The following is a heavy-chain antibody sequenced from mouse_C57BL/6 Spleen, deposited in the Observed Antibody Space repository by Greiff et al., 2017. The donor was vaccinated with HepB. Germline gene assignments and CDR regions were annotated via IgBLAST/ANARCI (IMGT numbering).Heavy chain of an antibody. J-gene: IGHJ4*01. V-gene: IGHV1-18*01. CDR1: GYTFTDYN. CDR3: ARKEGIYYDYPYAMDY. Sequence: VQLKQSGPELVKPGASVKIPCKASGYTFTDYNMDWVKQSHGKSLEWIGDINPNNGGTIYNQKFKGKATLTVDKSSSTAYMEIRSLTSEDTAVYYCARKEGIYYDYPYAMDYWGQGTSVTVSS. D-gene: IGHD2-4*01. CDR2: INPNNGGT.